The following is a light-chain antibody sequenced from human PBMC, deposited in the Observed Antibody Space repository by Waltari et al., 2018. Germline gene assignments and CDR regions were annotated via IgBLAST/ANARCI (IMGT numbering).Light chain of an antibody. CDR1: SCVVGIHNY. J-gene: IGLJ3*02. CDR3: CSYAGSAWV. V-gene: IGLV2-23*01. Sequence: SALTPPAPGSGSAGQSHTIFCTGTSCVVGIHNYVPWYQQHPGKAPKLMIYEGSKRPSGVSNRFSGSKSGNTASLTISGLQAEDEADYYCCSYAGSAWVFGGGTKLTVL. CDR2: EGS.